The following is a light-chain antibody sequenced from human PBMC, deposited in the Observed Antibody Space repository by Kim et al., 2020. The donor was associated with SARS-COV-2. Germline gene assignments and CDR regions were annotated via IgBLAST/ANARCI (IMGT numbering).Light chain of an antibody. CDR2: GDD. CDR3: ATHDESQVV. V-gene: IGLV1-44*01. CDR1: IASIGSNT. Sequence: PGQRVTIYCSGSIASIGSNTVTWYQQRPGAAPKLLIYGDDLRPPRVPDRFSGSKSGTSASLAISGLQSEDEADYYCATHDESQVVFGGGTQLTVL. J-gene: IGLJ3*02.